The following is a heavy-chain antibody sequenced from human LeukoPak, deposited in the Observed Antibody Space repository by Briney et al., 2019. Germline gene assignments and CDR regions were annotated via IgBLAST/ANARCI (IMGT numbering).Heavy chain of an antibody. V-gene: IGHV3-23*01. CDR1: GFTFSSYA. CDR2: ISTSGESA. Sequence: QPGGSLRLSCPVSGFTFSSYAMSWVRQAPGRGLEWVSVISTSGESAYYADSVKGRFTISRDNSKNTLYLQMNSLRAEDTAVYYCARGDSVVTAAYWGQGTPVTLSS. J-gene: IGHJ4*02. CDR3: ARGDSVVTAAY. D-gene: IGHD2-21*02.